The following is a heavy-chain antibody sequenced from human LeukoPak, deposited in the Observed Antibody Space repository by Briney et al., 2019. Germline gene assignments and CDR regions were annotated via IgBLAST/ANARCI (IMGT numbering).Heavy chain of an antibody. J-gene: IGHJ4*02. V-gene: IGHV3-30*18. Sequence: GGSLRLSCEASGFTFGSYGMHWVRQAPGKGLEWVALISYDGSNEYHGDSVKGRFTISRDNSKSTLYLQMNSLRAEDTAVYYCAKDQGYTYGHSFDYWGQGTLVTVSS. CDR1: GFTFGSYG. CDR2: ISYDGSNE. CDR3: AKDQGYTYGHSFDY. D-gene: IGHD5-18*01.